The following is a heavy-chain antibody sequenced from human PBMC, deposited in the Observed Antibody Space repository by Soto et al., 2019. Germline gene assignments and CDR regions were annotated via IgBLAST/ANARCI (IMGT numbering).Heavy chain of an antibody. CDR3: AKDPNPGIAVVYYYYYGMDV. CDR2: ISGSGGST. Sequence: GGSLRLSCAASGFTFSSYAMSWVRQAPGKGLEWVSAISGSGGSTYYADSVKGRFTISRDNSKNTLYLQMNSLRAEDTAVYYCAKDPNPGIAVVYYYYYGMDVWSQGTTVTVSS. D-gene: IGHD6-19*01. V-gene: IGHV3-23*01. J-gene: IGHJ6*02. CDR1: GFTFSSYA.